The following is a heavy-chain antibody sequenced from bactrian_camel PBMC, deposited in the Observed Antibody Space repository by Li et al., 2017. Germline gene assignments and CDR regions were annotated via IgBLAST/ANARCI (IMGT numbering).Heavy chain of an antibody. Sequence: VQLVESGGGLVQPGGSLRLSCAASGFAFSSYDVSWVRQAPGKGFEWVASIKSRGDITLYADSVKGRFTISRDNTKNTLYLQMVSLKTEETAVYYCAADLAVEVGWATPPFGYWGQGTQVTVS. CDR2: IKSRGDIT. D-gene: IGHD5*01. V-gene: IGHV3S40*01. J-gene: IGHJ6*01. CDR3: AADLAVEVGWATPPFGY. CDR1: GFAFSSYD.